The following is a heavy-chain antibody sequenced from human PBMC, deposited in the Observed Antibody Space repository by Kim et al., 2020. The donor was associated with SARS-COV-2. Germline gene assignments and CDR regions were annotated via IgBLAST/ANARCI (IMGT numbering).Heavy chain of an antibody. CDR3: ARDPDSGTYNAVAFDI. CDR2: IHKNGSIS. J-gene: IGHJ3*02. CDR1: GFTFSDYY. Sequence: GGSLRLSCAVSGFTFSDYYMAWIRRAPGKGLECLSYIHKNGSISYYADPVKRRFTISRDNAKNSLYLQMNGLRAEDTAVYYCARDPDSGTYNAVAFDIW. V-gene: IGHV3-11*04. D-gene: IGHD1-26*01.